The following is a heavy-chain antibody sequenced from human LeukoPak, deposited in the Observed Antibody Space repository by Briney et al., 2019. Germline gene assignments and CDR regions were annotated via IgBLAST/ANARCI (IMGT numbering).Heavy chain of an antibody. D-gene: IGHD3-10*01. CDR3: AKGQMVRGVMGDQLLGYGMDV. CDR2: ISYDGSNK. CDR1: GFTFSSYG. V-gene: IGHV3-30*18. Sequence: GGSLRLSCAASGFTFSSYGMHWVRQAPGEGLEWVAVISYDGSNKYYADSVKGRFTISRDNSKNTLYLQMNSLRAEDTAVYYCAKGQMVRGVMGDQLLGYGMDVWGKGTTVTVSS. J-gene: IGHJ6*04.